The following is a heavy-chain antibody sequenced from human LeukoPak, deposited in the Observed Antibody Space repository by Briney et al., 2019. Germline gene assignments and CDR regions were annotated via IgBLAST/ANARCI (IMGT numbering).Heavy chain of an antibody. Sequence: SETLSLTCTVSGGSISSSSYYWGWIRQPPGKGLEWIGSIYYSGSTYYNPSLKSRVTISVDTSKNQFSLKLSSVTAADTAVYYCARDGGNSAVPAAISGLYYYYMDVWGKGTTVTVSS. CDR3: ARDGGNSAVPAAISGLYYYYMDV. V-gene: IGHV4-39*02. D-gene: IGHD2-2*02. J-gene: IGHJ6*03. CDR2: IYYSGST. CDR1: GGSISSSSYY.